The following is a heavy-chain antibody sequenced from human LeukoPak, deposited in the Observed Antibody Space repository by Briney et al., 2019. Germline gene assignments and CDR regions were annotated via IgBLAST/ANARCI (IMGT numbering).Heavy chain of an antibody. CDR2: IYSGGNT. D-gene: IGHD3-10*01. CDR3: ARVSLPGPYYGSDNWAPFFDY. V-gene: IGHV3-53*01. Sequence: PGGSLRLSCAASGFTVSSNYMSWVRQAPGKGLEWVSVIYSGGNTYYADSVRGRFTISRDNSKNTLYLQMESLRAEDTAVYYCARVSLPGPYYGSDNWAPFFDYWGRGTLVTVSS. CDR1: GFTVSSNY. J-gene: IGHJ4*02.